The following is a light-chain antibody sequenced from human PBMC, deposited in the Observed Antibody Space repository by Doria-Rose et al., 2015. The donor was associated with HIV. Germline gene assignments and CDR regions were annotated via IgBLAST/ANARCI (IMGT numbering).Light chain of an antibody. CDR2: DGS. CDR3: HQYGTSWT. Sequence: DIVMTQTPGTLSLSPGERATLSCRASQSFSSTHLAWYQQKPGQAPSLLIYDGSTRATGIPDRFSASVSGTDFTPTINRLEPEDFALYYCHQYGTSWTFGQGTKVEI. J-gene: IGKJ1*01. CDR1: QSFSSTH. V-gene: IGKV3-20*01.